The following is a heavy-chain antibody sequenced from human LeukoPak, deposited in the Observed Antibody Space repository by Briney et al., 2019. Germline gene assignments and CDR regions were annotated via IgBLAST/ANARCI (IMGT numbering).Heavy chain of an antibody. J-gene: IGHJ4*02. Sequence: GSLRLSCAASGLTFSNYWMDWVRQAPGKGLEWVANIKQDGSEKNYVDSVKGRFIISRDNAKNSLYLQMNTLRADDTAVYYCARDGFGTGSNWGQGTPVTVSS. V-gene: IGHV3-7*03. CDR2: IKQDGSEK. D-gene: IGHD3-16*01. CDR1: GLTFSNYW. CDR3: ARDGFGTGSN.